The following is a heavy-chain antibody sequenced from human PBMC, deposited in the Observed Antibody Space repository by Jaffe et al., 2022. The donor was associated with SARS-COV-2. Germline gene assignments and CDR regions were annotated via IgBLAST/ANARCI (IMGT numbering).Heavy chain of an antibody. CDR2: ISSSSSYI. CDR1: GFTFSSYS. CDR3: ATRITMIVVVTEPLDV. V-gene: IGHV3-21*01. J-gene: IGHJ6*02. Sequence: EVQLVESGGGLVKPGGSLRLSCAASGFTFSSYSMNWVRQAPGKGLEWVSSISSSSSYIYYADSVKGRFTISRDNAKNSLYLQMNSLRAEDTAVYYCATRITMIVVVTEPLDVWGQGTTVTVSS. D-gene: IGHD3-22*01.